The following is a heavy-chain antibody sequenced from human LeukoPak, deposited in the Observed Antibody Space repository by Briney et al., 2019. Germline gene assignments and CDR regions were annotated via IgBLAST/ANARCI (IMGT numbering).Heavy chain of an antibody. Sequence: GGSLRLSCAASGFTFSSYAMHWVRQAPGKGLEWAAVISYDGSNKYYADSVKGRFTISRDNSKNTLYLLMNSLRAEDTAVYYCARDATLQLWLLGTFDYWGQGTLVTVSS. CDR3: ARDATLQLWLLGTFDY. CDR1: GFTFSSYA. CDR2: ISYDGSNK. J-gene: IGHJ4*02. V-gene: IGHV3-30-3*01. D-gene: IGHD5-18*01.